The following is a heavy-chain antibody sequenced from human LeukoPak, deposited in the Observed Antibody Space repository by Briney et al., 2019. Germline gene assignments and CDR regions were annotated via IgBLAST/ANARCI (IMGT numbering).Heavy chain of an antibody. D-gene: IGHD2-2*01. Sequence: SQTLSLTCAISGDSVSSKSATWNWIRQSPSRGLEWLGRTYYTSKWYNDYAVSVKSRITINPDTSKNQFSLQLNSVTPEDTAVYYCARAPTVLVGYCSSSSCQADYWGQGTLVTVSS. J-gene: IGHJ4*02. V-gene: IGHV6-1*01. CDR3: ARAPTVLVGYCSSSSCQADY. CDR2: TYYTSKWYN. CDR1: GDSVSSKSAT.